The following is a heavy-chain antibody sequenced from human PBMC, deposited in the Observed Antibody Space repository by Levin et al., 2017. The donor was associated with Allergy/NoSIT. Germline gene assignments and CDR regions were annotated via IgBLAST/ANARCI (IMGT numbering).Heavy chain of an antibody. V-gene: IGHV3-23*01. CDR2: ISGSGGST. CDR3: AKGMIAGNY. CDR1: GFTFSSYA. Sequence: LSLTCAASGFTFSSYAMSWVRQAPGKGLEWVSAISGSGGSTYYADSVKGRFTISRDNSKNTLYLQMNSLRAEDTAVYYCAKGMIAGNYWGQGTLVTVSS. D-gene: IGHD3-22*01. J-gene: IGHJ4*02.